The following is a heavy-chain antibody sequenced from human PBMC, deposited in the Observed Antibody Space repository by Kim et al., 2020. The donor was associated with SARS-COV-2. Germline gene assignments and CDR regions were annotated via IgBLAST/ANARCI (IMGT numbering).Heavy chain of an antibody. D-gene: IGHD6-13*01. Sequence: QKFQGRVTITADKSTSTAYMELSSLRSEDTAVYYCARGARAAATSYYYMDVWGKGTTVTVSS. V-gene: IGHV1-69*04. J-gene: IGHJ6*03. CDR3: ARGARAAATSYYYMDV.